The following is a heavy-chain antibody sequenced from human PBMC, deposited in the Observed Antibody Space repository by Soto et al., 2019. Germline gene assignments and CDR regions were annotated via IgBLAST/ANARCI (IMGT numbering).Heavy chain of an antibody. CDR1: GYSFTSYW. V-gene: IGHV5-10-1*01. Sequence: GESLKISCKGSGYSFTSYWISWVRQMPGKGLEWMGRIDPSDSYTNYSPSFQGHVTISADKSISTAYLQWSSLKASDTAMYYCARSTSSLPDYYYGMDVWGQGTTVTVSS. J-gene: IGHJ6*02. CDR3: ARSTSSLPDYYYGMDV. D-gene: IGHD2-2*01. CDR2: IDPSDSYT.